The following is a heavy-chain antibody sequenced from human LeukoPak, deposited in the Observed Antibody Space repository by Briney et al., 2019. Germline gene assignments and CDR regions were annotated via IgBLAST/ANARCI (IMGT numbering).Heavy chain of an antibody. Sequence: ASVKVSCKASGYTFTGYYMHWVRQAPGQGLEWMGRINPNSGGTNYAQKFQSRVTMTRDTSISTAYMELSRLRSDDTAVYYCARVVWDYYDSSGYYPLFDYWGQGTLVTVSS. V-gene: IGHV1-2*02. CDR2: INPNSGGT. CDR3: ARVVWDYYDSSGYYPLFDY. J-gene: IGHJ4*02. CDR1: GYTFTGYY. D-gene: IGHD3-22*01.